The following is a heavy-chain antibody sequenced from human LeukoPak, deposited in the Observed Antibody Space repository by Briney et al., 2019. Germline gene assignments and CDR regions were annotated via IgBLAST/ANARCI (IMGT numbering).Heavy chain of an antibody. CDR1: GFKFGDYA. J-gene: IGHJ5*02. D-gene: IGHD5-18*01. CDR3: AKAPDTAMVSGWFDP. V-gene: IGHV3-9*01. Sequence: PGGSLRLSCAASGFKFGDYAMHWVRQAPGKGLEWVSGINWNSGSIGYADSVKGRFTISRDNARNSLYLQMNSLRDEDTALYYRAKAPDTAMVSGWFDPWGQGTLVTVSS. CDR2: INWNSGSI.